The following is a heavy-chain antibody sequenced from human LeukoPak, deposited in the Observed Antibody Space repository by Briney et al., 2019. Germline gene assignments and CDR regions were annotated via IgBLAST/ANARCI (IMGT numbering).Heavy chain of an antibody. D-gene: IGHD1-26*01. CDR2: ISGSGGST. J-gene: IGHJ4*02. CDR3: AKDLRGSFDFDY. Sequence: PGGSLRLSCAASGFTFSFYAMSWVRQAPGKGLEWVSAISGSGGSTYYADSVKGRFTISRDNSKNTLYLQMNSLRAEDTAVYYCAKDLRGSFDFDYWGQGTLVTVSS. V-gene: IGHV3-23*01. CDR1: GFTFSFYA.